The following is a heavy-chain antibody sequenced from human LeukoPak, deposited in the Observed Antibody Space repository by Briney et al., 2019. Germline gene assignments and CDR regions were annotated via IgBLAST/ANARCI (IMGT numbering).Heavy chain of an antibody. CDR1: GGSISSYY. J-gene: IGHJ4*02. Sequence: KTSETLSLTCTVSGGSISSYYWSWIRQPPGKGLEWIGYIHYSGSTNYNPSLKSRVTISADTSNNQFSLKLISVTAADTAVYYCARTPRGEFSDYWGQGTLVTVS. D-gene: IGHD3-16*01. CDR3: ARTPRGEFSDY. CDR2: IHYSGST. V-gene: IGHV4-59*01.